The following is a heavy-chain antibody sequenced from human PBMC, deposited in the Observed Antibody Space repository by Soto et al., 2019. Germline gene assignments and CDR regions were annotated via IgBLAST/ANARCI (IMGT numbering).Heavy chain of an antibody. CDR2: IYYSGST. Sequence: PSETLSLTCTVSGGSISSSSYYWGWIRQPPGKGLEWIGSIYYSGSTYYNPSLKSRVTISVDTSKNQFSLKLSSVTAADTAVYYCARLAIQLERPPLYSFHYPGPAPLVTLSS. J-gene: IGHJ4*02. CDR1: GGSISSSSYY. CDR3: ARLAIQLERPPLYSFHY. D-gene: IGHD1-1*01. V-gene: IGHV4-39*01.